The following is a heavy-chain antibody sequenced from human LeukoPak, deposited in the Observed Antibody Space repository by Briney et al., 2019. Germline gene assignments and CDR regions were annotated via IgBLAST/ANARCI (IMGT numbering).Heavy chain of an antibody. D-gene: IGHD2-15*01. J-gene: IGHJ4*02. V-gene: IGHV4-39*01. CDR2: IYYSGSN. CDR3: ASRYCSGGSCPFDY. CDR1: GGSISSSSYY. Sequence: SETLSLTCTVSGGSISSSSYYWGWIRQPPGKGLEWLGSIYYSGSNYYNPSPKSRVTISVDTSKNQFSLKLSSVTAADTAVYYCASRYCSGGSCPFDYWGQGTLVTVSS.